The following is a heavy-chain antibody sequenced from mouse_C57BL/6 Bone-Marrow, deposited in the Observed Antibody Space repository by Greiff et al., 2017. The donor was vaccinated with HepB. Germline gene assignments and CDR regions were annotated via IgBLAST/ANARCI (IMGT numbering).Heavy chain of an antibody. J-gene: IGHJ2*01. CDR2: ISSGSSTI. V-gene: IGHV5-17*01. CDR3: AREGYYGSSFDY. D-gene: IGHD1-1*01. Sequence: VQLKQSGGGLVKPGGSLKLSCAASGFTFSDYGMHWVRQAPEKGLEWVAYISSGSSTIYYADTVKGRFTISRDNAKNTLFLQMTSLRSEDTAMYYCAREGYYGSSFDYWGQGTTLTVSS. CDR1: GFTFSDYG.